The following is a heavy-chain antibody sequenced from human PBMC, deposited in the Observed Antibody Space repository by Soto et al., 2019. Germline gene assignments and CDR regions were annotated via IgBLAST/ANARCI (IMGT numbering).Heavy chain of an antibody. CDR3: ARDPLLYYDFWSGYHYNWFDP. D-gene: IGHD3-3*01. J-gene: IGHJ5*02. CDR2: IWYDGSNK. V-gene: IGHV3-33*01. Sequence: PGGSLRLSCAASGFTFSSYGMHWVRQAPGKGLEWVAVIWYDGSNKYYADSVKGRFTISRDNSKNTLYLQMNSLRAEDTAVYYCARDPLLYYDFWSGYHYNWFDPWGQGTLVTVSS. CDR1: GFTFSSYG.